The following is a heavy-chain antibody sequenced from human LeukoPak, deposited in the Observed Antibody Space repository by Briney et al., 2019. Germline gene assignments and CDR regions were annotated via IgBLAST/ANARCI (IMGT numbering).Heavy chain of an antibody. CDR3: ARRAGTTRFDY. CDR1: GGSISSYY. J-gene: IGHJ4*02. V-gene: IGHV4-59*12. D-gene: IGHD1-7*01. Sequence: SETLSLTCTVSGGSISSYYWSWIRQPPGKGLERIGYIYYSGSTYYNPSLKSRVTISVDTSKNQFSLKLSSVTAADTAVYYCARRAGTTRFDYWGQGTLVTVSS. CDR2: IYYSGST.